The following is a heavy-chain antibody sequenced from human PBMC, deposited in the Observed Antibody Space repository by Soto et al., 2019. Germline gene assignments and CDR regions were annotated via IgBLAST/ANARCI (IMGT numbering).Heavy chain of an antibody. CDR3: ARDNPSWDSSGYFDS. CDR2: IYNDGST. D-gene: IGHD3-22*01. J-gene: IGHJ4*02. CDR1: GFTVSTNY. Sequence: EVQLVESGGGLVQPGGSLRLSCAASGFTVSTNYMTWVRQAPGKGLEWVSVIYNDGSTYYADSVRGRFTISRDNSKNTLYLQMNSLRGEDTAVYYCARDNPSWDSSGYFDSWGQGTLVTVSS. V-gene: IGHV3-66*01.